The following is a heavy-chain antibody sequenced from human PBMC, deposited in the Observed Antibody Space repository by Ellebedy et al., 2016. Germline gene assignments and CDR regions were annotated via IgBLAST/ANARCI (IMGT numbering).Heavy chain of an antibody. D-gene: IGHD1-26*01. CDR2: IRSKAYGGTA. V-gene: IGHV3-49*03. Sequence: GESLKISCIGSGFTFGDFTMSWFRQAPGKGLEWLGFIRSKAYGGTAEYAASVKGRITISRDDSKSIAYLQMDSLKTEDTAVYYCGRTGSQFFWGQGTLVIVSS. CDR1: GFTFGDFT. J-gene: IGHJ4*02. CDR3: GRTGSQFF.